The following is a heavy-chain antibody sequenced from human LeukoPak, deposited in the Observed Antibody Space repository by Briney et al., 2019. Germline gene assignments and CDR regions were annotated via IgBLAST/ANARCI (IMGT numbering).Heavy chain of an antibody. V-gene: IGHV3-21*01. CDR1: GFTFSKYD. CDR3: ARVPYYGSGISDY. CDR2: ISSSSSYI. J-gene: IGHJ4*02. D-gene: IGHD3-10*01. Sequence: PGRSLRLSCAASGFTFSKYDMHWVRQAPGKGLEWVSSISSSSSYIYYADSVKGRFTISRDNAKNSLYLQMNSLRAEDTAVYYCARVPYYGSGISDYWGQGTLVTVSS.